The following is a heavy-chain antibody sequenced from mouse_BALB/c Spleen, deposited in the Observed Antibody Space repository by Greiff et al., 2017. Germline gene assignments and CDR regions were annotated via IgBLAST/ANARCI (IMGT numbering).Heavy chain of an antibody. CDR3: ASNYRYDEAWFAY. D-gene: IGHD2-14*01. V-gene: IGHV1-4*01. J-gene: IGHJ3*01. CDR1: GYTFTSYT. CDR2: INPSSGYT. Sequence: VKVVESGAELARPGASVKMSCKASGYTFTSYTMHWVKQRPGQGLEWIGYINPSSGYTNYNQKFKDKATLTADKSSSTAYMQLSSLTSEDSAVYYCASNYRYDEAWFAYWGQGTLVTVSA.